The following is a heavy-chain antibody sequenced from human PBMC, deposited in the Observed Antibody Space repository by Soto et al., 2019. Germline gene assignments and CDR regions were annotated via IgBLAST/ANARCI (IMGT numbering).Heavy chain of an antibody. Sequence: SQTLSLTCAISGDSVSSNSAAWNWIRQSPSRGLEWRGRTYYRSKWYNDYAVSVKSRITINPDRSKNQFSLQLNSVTSEDPAVYYCARGRRKAVACYYTYHGMDLWGQGTTVTVS. J-gene: IGHJ6*02. CDR2: TYYRSKWYN. D-gene: IGHD6-19*01. CDR3: ARGRRKAVACYYTYHGMDL. V-gene: IGHV6-1*01. CDR1: GDSVSSNSAA.